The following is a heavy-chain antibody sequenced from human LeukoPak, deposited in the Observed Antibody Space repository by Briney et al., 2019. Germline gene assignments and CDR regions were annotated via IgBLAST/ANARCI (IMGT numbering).Heavy chain of an antibody. CDR1: GGSMSSYY. V-gene: IGHV4-59*01. CDR3: ATLHFWSGYSSFDY. CDR2: IYYSGST. Sequence: SETLSLTCIVSGGSMSSYYLSWIRQPPGKGLEWIGYIYYSGSTNYNPSLKSRVTISVDTSKNQFSLKLSSVTAADTAVYYCATLHFWSGYSSFDYWGQGTLVTVSS. D-gene: IGHD3-3*02. J-gene: IGHJ4*02.